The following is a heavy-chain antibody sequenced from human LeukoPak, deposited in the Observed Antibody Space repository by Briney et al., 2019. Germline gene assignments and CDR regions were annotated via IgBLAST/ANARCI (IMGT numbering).Heavy chain of an antibody. Sequence: SVKVSCKASGGTFSSYAISWVRQAPGQGLEWMGGIIPIFGTANYAQKFQGRVTITADKSTSTAYMELSSLRSEDTAVYYCARAIRGYYGSGSYYYWFDPWGQGTLVTVSS. J-gene: IGHJ5*02. CDR1: GGTFSSYA. CDR3: ARAIRGYYGSGSYYYWFDP. CDR2: IIPIFGTA. D-gene: IGHD3-10*01. V-gene: IGHV1-69*06.